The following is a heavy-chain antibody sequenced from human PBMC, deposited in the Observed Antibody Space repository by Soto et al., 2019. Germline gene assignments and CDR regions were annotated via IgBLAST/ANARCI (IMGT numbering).Heavy chain of an antibody. J-gene: IGHJ6*03. CDR1: GGSFSGYY. CDR2: INHSGST. Sequence: QVQLQQWGAGLLKPSETLSLTCAVYGGSFSGYYWSWIRQPPGKGLEWIGEINHSGSTNYNPSLKSRVTISVDTSKNQFSLKLSSVTAADTAVYYCARAPTYYYGSGSYLGTYYYYYMDVWGKGTTVTVPS. V-gene: IGHV4-34*01. CDR3: ARAPTYYYGSGSYLGTYYYYYMDV. D-gene: IGHD3-10*01.